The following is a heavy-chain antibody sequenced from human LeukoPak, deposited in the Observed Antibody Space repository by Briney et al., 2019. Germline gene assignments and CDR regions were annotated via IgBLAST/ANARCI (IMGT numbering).Heavy chain of an antibody. CDR3: ARGNWNFDP. D-gene: IGHD1-7*01. J-gene: IGHJ5*02. V-gene: IGHV3-23*01. Sequence: GGSLRLSCAASGFTFGSYAMTWVRQAPGKGLEWVSGISGSTYYADSVKGRFTISRDNSKNTLYLQMNSLRAEDTAVYYCARGNWNFDPWGQGTLVTVSS. CDR2: ISGST. CDR1: GFTFGSYA.